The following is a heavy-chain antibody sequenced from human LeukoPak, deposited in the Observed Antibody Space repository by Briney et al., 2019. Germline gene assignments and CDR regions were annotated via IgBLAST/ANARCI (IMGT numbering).Heavy chain of an antibody. D-gene: IGHD6-13*01. CDR1: GFTFSSYA. Sequence: PPGGSLRLSCAASGFTFSSYAMSWVRKAPGKGLEWVSAISGSGDSTYYGDSVKGRFTISRDNSKNTLYLQMNSLRAEDTAVYYCAKTRPLDSSSWSHGDYWGQGTLVTVSS. V-gene: IGHV3-23*01. CDR2: ISGSGDST. J-gene: IGHJ4*02. CDR3: AKTRPLDSSSWSHGDY.